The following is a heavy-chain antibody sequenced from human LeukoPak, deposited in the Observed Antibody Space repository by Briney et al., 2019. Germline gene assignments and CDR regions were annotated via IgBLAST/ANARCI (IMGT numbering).Heavy chain of an antibody. CDR2: VYYSGST. V-gene: IGHV4-61*01. J-gene: IGHJ6*03. CDR1: GFSVSSGTYY. CDR3: ASLSRGYYYYHYMDV. Sequence: SETLSLTCTVSGFSVSSGTYYWSWIRQPPGKGLEWVGCVYYSGSTNYNPSLKSRVTISVDTSKTKFSLKLSSVTAADTAVYYCASLSRGYYYYHYMDVWGKGTTVTVSS.